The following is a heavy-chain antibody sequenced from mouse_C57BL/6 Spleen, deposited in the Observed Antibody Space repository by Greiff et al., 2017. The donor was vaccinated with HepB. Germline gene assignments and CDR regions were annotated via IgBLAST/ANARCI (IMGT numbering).Heavy chain of an antibody. V-gene: IGHV1-50*01. CDR2: IDPSDSYT. D-gene: IGHD3-1*01. Sequence: VQLQQSGAELVKPGASVKLSCTASGYTFTSYWMQWVKQRPGQGLEWIGEIDPSDSYTNYNQKFKGKATMTVDTSSSTAYMQLSSLTSEDSAVYDCARKGLGDYFDYWGQGTTLTVSA. J-gene: IGHJ2*01. CDR3: ARKGLGDYFDY. CDR1: GYTFTSYW.